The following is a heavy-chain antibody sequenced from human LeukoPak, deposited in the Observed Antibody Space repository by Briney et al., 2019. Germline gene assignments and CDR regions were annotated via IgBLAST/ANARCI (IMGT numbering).Heavy chain of an antibody. V-gene: IGHV3-33*01. CDR3: ARGAAGATWTGSFDY. CDR2: IWYDGSNK. J-gene: IGHJ4*02. D-gene: IGHD1-26*01. Sequence: PGGSLRLSCAASGFTFSSYGMHWVRQAPGKGLEWVAVIWYDGSNKYYADSVKGRFTISRDNSKNTLYLQMNSLRAEDTAVYYCARGAAGATWTGSFDYWGQGTLVTVSS. CDR1: GFTFSSYG.